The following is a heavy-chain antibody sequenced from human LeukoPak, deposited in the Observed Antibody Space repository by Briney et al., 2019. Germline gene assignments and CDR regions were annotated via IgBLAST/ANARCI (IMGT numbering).Heavy chain of an antibody. CDR1: GFTFSSYG. Sequence: GGSLRLSCAASGFTFSSYGMHWVRQAPGKGLEWVSVISYDGSNKYYADSVKGRFTISRDNSKNTLYLQRNSLRAEDTAVYYCASFYGSGSPYYYYGMDVWGEGTTVTVSS. V-gene: IGHV3-30*03. D-gene: IGHD3-10*01. CDR3: ASFYGSGSPYYYYGMDV. CDR2: ISYDGSNK. J-gene: IGHJ6*04.